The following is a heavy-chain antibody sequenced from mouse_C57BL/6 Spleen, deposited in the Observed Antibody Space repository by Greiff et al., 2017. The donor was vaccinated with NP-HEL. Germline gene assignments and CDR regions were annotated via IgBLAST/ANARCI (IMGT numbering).Heavy chain of an antibody. Sequence: QVQLQQSGPELVKPGASVKISCKASGYAFSSSWMNWVKQRPGKGLEWIGRIYPGDGDTNYNGKVKGKATLTADKSSSTAYMQLSSLTSEDSAVYFCARRDYYGSGDYFDYWGQGTTLTVSS. D-gene: IGHD1-1*01. CDR2: IYPGDGDT. J-gene: IGHJ2*01. CDR1: GYAFSSSW. V-gene: IGHV1-82*01. CDR3: ARRDYYGSGDYFDY.